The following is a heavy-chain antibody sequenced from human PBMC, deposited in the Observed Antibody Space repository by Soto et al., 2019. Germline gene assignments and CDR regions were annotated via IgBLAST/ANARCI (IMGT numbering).Heavy chain of an antibody. CDR3: PSSGRGAFTSMVNYFYYGLDV. Sequence: QLVESGGGVVQPGGSLRLSCSATPSAFTFSDYGMHWVRQTPGKGLEWLAVIWFDGGKSYYADSVKGRFTITRDNSENALSLHTNTLSHEDTGVYYCPSSGRGAFTSMVNYFYYGLDVWGQGTRVAVPS. CDR1: AFTFSDYG. J-gene: IGHJ6*02. V-gene: IGHV3-33*01. D-gene: IGHD5-18*01. CDR2: IWFDGGKS.